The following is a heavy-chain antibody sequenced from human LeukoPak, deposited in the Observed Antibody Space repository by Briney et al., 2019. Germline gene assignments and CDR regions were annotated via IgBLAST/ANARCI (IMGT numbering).Heavy chain of an antibody. CDR2: IYSGGST. CDR3: TRLGEYTSSWDEN. D-gene: IGHD6-13*01. V-gene: IGHV3-53*01. J-gene: IGHJ4*02. CDR1: GFTVSSNY. Sequence: GGSLRLSCAASGFTVSSNYMSWVRQAPGEGLEWGSVIYSGGSTYYADSVKGRFTISRDNSKNTLYLQMNSLRAEDTAVYYCTRLGEYTSSWDENWGQGTLVTVSS.